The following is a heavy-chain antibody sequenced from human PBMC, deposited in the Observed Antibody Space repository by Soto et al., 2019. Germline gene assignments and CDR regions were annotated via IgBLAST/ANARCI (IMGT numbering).Heavy chain of an antibody. CDR2: INPSGGST. D-gene: IGHD1-1*01. Sequence: VASVEVSCKASGYTFTSCYIHWVRQAPGQGLEWMGIINPSGGSTSYAQKFQGRVTMTRDTSTSTVYMELSSLRSEDTAVYYCARESVESYGMDVWGQGTTVTVSS. CDR1: GYTFTSCY. CDR3: ARESVESYGMDV. J-gene: IGHJ6*02. V-gene: IGHV1-46*01.